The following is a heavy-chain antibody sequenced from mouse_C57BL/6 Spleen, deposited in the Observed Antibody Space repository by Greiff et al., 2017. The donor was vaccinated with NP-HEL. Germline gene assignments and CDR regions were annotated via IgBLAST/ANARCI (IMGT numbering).Heavy chain of an antibody. Sequence: VQLQQSGAELVRPGTSVKVSCKASGYAFTNYLIEWVKQRPGQGLEWIGVINPGSGGTNYNEKFKGKATLTADKSSSTAYMQLSSLTSEDSAVYFCARGAAQAIDYWGQGTTLTVSS. D-gene: IGHD3-2*02. CDR1: GYAFTNYL. V-gene: IGHV1-54*01. CDR3: ARGAAQAIDY. J-gene: IGHJ2*01. CDR2: INPGSGGT.